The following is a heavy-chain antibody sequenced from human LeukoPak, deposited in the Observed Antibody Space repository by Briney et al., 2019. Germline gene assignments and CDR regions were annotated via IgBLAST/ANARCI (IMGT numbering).Heavy chain of an antibody. D-gene: IGHD3-3*01. CDR2: IYSSGSA. CDR1: GGSINSNNYY. J-gene: IGHJ4*02. CDR3: QSRYLEWLLKY. V-gene: IGHV4-39*01. Sequence: SETLSLTCTVSGGSINSNNYYWGWIRQPPGKGLEWIGSIYSSGSAYYNPSLKSRVTISVDTSKNQFSLRLSSVTAADTAVYYCQSRYLEWLLKYWGQGTLVTVSS.